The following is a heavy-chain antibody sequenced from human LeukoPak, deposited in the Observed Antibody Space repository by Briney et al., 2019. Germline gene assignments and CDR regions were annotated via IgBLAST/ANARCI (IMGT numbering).Heavy chain of an antibody. J-gene: IGHJ4*02. D-gene: IGHD6-6*01. CDR1: GFTFSSYS. CDR2: ISSSSSYI. V-gene: IGHV3-21*01. Sequence: GGSLRLSCAASGFTFSSYSMNWVRQAPGKGLEWVSSISSSSSYIYYADSVKGRFTISGDNAKNSLYLQMNSLRAEDTAVYYCARNFEYSSSRDYWGQGTLVTVSS. CDR3: ARNFEYSSSRDY.